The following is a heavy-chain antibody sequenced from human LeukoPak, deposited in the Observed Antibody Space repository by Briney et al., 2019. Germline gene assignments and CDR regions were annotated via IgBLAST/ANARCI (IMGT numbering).Heavy chain of an antibody. CDR1: GGSISSYY. CDR2: IYYSGST. V-gene: IGHV4-59*08. J-gene: IGHJ4*02. Sequence: SETLSLTCTVSGGSISSYYWSWIRQPPGKGLEWIGYIYYSGSTNYNPSLKSRVTISVDTSKNQFSLKLSSVTAADTAVYYCASGGYSSGCHDYWGQGALVTVSS. CDR3: ASGGYSSGCHDY. D-gene: IGHD6-19*01.